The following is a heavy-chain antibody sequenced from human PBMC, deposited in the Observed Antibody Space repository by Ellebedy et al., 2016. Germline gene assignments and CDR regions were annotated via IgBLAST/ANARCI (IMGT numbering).Heavy chain of an antibody. CDR3: GTRLHETSGSFIFDY. CDR2: VYFDGTA. Sequence: SETLSLTXAVSGGSIIGTNWWTWVRQPPGKGLEWIGEVYFDGTAHYNPSLNTPVTLSVDNSNNRFSLQLTSVTATDTAVYYCGTRLHETSGSFIFDYWGQGILVTVSS. D-gene: IGHD5-12*01. CDR1: GGSIIGTNW. V-gene: IGHV4-4*02. J-gene: IGHJ4*02.